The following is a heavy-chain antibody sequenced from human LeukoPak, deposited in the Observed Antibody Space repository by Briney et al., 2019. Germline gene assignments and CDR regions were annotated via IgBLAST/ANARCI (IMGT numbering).Heavy chain of an antibody. CDR3: ARRPVYSSSWSSYYYYYYMDV. CDR1: GGSFSGYY. Sequence: SETLSLTCTVYGGSFSGYYWSWIRQPPGKGLEWIGEINHSGSTNYNPSLKSRVTISVDTSKNQFSLKLSSVTAADTAVYYCARRPVYSSSWSSYYYYYYMDVWGKGTTVTISS. CDR2: INHSGST. D-gene: IGHD6-13*01. V-gene: IGHV4-34*01. J-gene: IGHJ6*03.